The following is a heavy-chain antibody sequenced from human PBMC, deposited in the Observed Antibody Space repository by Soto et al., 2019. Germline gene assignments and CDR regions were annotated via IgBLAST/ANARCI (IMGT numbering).Heavy chain of an antibody. D-gene: IGHD3-16*02. Sequence: EVQLVESGGGLVQPGGSLRLSCAASGFTFSSYSMNWVRQAPGKGLEWVSYISSSSSTIYYADSVKGRFTISRDNAKNSLYLQMNSLRAEDTAVYYCARDSDYDYIWGSYHVPYYFDYWGQGTLVTVSS. CDR2: ISSSSSTI. CDR1: GFTFSSYS. V-gene: IGHV3-48*01. J-gene: IGHJ4*02. CDR3: ARDSDYDYIWGSYHVPYYFDY.